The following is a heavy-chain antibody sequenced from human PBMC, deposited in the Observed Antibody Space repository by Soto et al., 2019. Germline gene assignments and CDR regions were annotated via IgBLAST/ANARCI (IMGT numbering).Heavy chain of an antibody. D-gene: IGHD4-17*01. CDR3: AGTTTVVTRFDY. V-gene: IGHV4-38-2*02. J-gene: IGHJ4*02. CDR2: IYHSGST. Sequence: SETLSLTCTVSAASISNYYWGWIRQPPGKGLEWIGSIYHSGSTYYNPSLKSRVTISVDTSKNQFSLKLSSVTAADTAVYYCAGTTTVVTRFDYWGQGTMVTVSS. CDR1: AASISNYY.